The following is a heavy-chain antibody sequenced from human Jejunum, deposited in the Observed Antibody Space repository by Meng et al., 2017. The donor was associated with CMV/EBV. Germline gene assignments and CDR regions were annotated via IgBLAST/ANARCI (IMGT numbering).Heavy chain of an antibody. CDR1: GYHFTDPY. Sequence: CQASGYHFTDPYIHWVRPAPGTGLEWMGRINPNRGGTNYAQKFRGRVTMTRDSTAYMEMTRLTYDDTAVYYCARTPASYGSGGWRLDLWGQGTLVTVSS. CDR3: ARTPASYGSGGWRLDL. D-gene: IGHD3-10*01. V-gene: IGHV1-2*06. J-gene: IGHJ5*02. CDR2: INPNRGGT.